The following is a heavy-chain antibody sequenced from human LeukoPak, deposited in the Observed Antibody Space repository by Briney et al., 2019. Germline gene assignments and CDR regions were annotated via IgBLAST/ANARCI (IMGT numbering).Heavy chain of an antibody. J-gene: IGHJ4*02. V-gene: IGHV1-69*04. CDR2: IIPIFGIA. CDR3: ARLSGGSAVDY. D-gene: IGHD2-15*01. Sequence: ASVKVSCKASGGTFSSYAISWVRQAPGQGLEWMGRIIPIFGIANYAQKFQGRVTITADKSTSTAYMELSSLRSEDTAVYYCARLSGGSAVDYWGKGTLVTVSS. CDR1: GGTFSSYA.